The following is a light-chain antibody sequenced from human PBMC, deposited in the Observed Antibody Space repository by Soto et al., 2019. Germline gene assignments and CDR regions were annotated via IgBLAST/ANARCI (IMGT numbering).Light chain of an antibody. CDR3: HQYGGSPRYT. J-gene: IGKJ2*01. CDR1: QSVSSNF. CDR2: GAS. Sequence: IVLTQSPGTLSLSPGERATLSCRASQSVSSNFLAWYQQRPGQAPRLLIYGASSRATGIPNRFSGSGSGTDFTLTISRLEPEDFAVYYCHQYGGSPRYTFGQGTKLEIK. V-gene: IGKV3-20*01.